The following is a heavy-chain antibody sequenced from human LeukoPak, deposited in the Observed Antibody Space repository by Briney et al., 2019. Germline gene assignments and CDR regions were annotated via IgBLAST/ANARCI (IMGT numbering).Heavy chain of an antibody. D-gene: IGHD6-13*01. Sequence: ASVKVSCKVSGYTLTEFSMHWVRQAPGKPLEWMGGFDPEDGETIYAQKFQGRVTMTEDTSTDTAYMELSSLRSEDTAVYYCATKPIAAAGSLDFDYWGQGTLVTVSS. J-gene: IGHJ4*02. CDR2: FDPEDGET. V-gene: IGHV1-24*01. CDR3: ATKPIAAAGSLDFDY. CDR1: GYTLTEFS.